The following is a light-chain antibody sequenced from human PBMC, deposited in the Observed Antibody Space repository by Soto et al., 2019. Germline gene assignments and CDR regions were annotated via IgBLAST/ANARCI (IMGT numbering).Light chain of an antibody. CDR3: QQYYSTPFT. CDR2: WAS. J-gene: IGKJ4*01. Sequence: DIVMTQSPDSLAVSLGERATINCKSSQSVLYSSNNKNYLAWYQQKPGQPPKLLIYWASTRESGVPDRFSGSGSGTDFTLTISSLQAEDVAVYYCQQYYSTPFTFGGGTKVDI. V-gene: IGKV4-1*01. CDR1: QSVLYSSNNKNY.